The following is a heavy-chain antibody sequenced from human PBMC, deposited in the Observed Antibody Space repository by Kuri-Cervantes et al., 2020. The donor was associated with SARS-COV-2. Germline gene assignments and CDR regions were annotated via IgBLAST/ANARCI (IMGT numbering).Heavy chain of an antibody. D-gene: IGHD1-26*01. Sequence: GSLRLSCTVSGGSISSYYWSWIRQPPGKGLEWSGEINHRGSTNYNPSLKSRVTISVDTSKNQFSLKLSSVTAADTAVYYCASPSESYTSGGMDVWGQGTAVTVSS. J-gene: IGHJ6*02. CDR2: INHRGST. CDR3: ASPSESYTSGGMDV. CDR1: GGSISSYY. V-gene: IGHV4-34*01.